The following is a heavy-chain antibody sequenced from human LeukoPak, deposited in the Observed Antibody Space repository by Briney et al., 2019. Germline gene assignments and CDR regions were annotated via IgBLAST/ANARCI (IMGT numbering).Heavy chain of an antibody. CDR2: IYTSGST. V-gene: IGHV4-4*07. J-gene: IGHJ5*02. CDR1: GGSISSYY. CDR3: ARDSNWHDPSHNWFDP. Sequence: SETLSLTCTVSGGSISSYYWSWIRQPDGKGLEWIGRIYTSGSTNYNPSLKSRVTMSVDTSKNQFSLKLSSVTAADTAVYYCARDSNWHDPSHNWFDPWGQGTLVTVSS. D-gene: IGHD1-1*01.